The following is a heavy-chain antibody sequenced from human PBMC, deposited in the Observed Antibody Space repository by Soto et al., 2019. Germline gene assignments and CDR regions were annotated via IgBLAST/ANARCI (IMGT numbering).Heavy chain of an antibody. V-gene: IGHV4-30-2*01. Sequence: QLQLQESGSGLVKPSQTLSLTCAVSGGSMSSGGYSWSWIRQPPGKGLEWIGYIYHNGSPYYNPSLXSXITISVDRSKNQFSLKLSSVTAADTAVYYGARVPDVWGQGTTVTVSS. CDR1: GGSMSSGGYS. CDR2: IYHNGSP. J-gene: IGHJ6*02. CDR3: ARVPDV.